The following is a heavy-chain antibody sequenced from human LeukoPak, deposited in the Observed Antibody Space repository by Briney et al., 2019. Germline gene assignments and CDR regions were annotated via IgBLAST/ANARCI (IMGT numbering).Heavy chain of an antibody. J-gene: IGHJ4*02. D-gene: IGHD2-2*02. CDR2: ISGSGGST. Sequence: GGSLRLSCAASGFTFSSYAMSWVRLAPGKGLEWVSAISGSGGSTYYADSVKARFTISRDNSKNTLYLQMNSLRAEDTAVYYCAKPDCSSTSCYTLILWGQGTLVTVSS. CDR3: AKPDCSSTSCYTLIL. V-gene: IGHV3-23*01. CDR1: GFTFSSYA.